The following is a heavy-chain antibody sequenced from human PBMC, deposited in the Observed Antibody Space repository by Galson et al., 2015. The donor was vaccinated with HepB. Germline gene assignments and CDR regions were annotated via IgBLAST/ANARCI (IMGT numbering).Heavy chain of an antibody. CDR3: ARDLGGSSQLLTYGMDV. V-gene: IGHV3-53*01. CDR2: IYSDHTT. J-gene: IGHJ6*02. Sequence: LRLSCAASGFTVTNNYMSWVRQAPGQGLEWVSSIYSDHTTYYAESVKGRFTISRDYSKNTLYLQLYSLRAEDTAVYFCARDLGGSSQLLTYGMDVWGQGTSVTVS. D-gene: IGHD2-2*01. CDR1: GFTVTNNY.